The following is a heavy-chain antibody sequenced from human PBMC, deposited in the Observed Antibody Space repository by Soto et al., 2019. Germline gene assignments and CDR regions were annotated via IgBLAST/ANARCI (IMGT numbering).Heavy chain of an antibody. V-gene: IGHV4-4*02. J-gene: IGHJ4*02. D-gene: IGHD2-2*01. Sequence: QVQLQESGPGLVKPSETLSLTCAVSGDSISGSQWWSWVRLPPGKGLEWIGEISHTGTTNYNPSLRSRVTMSVDKPKNHFSLNLTSVTAADTAVYYCATVISSRDEYFDYWGQGTVVTVSP. CDR3: ATVISSRDEYFDY. CDR2: ISHTGTT. CDR1: GDSISGSQW.